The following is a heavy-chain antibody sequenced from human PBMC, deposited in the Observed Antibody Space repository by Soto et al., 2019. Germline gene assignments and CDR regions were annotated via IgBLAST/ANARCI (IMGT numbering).Heavy chain of an antibody. Sequence: EVQLVESGGGLVQPGRSLRLSCAASGFTFDDYAMHWVRQAPGKGLEWVSGISWNSGSIGYADSVKGRFTISRDNAKNSLYLQMNSLRAEDTALYYCAKSERAVALGGDAFDIWGQGTMVTVSS. CDR3: AKSERAVALGGDAFDI. J-gene: IGHJ3*02. CDR2: ISWNSGSI. CDR1: GFTFDDYA. V-gene: IGHV3-9*01. D-gene: IGHD6-19*01.